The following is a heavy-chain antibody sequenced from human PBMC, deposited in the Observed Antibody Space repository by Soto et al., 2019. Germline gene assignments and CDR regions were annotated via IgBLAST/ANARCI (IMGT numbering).Heavy chain of an antibody. CDR2: ISPYSDDT. V-gene: IGHV1-18*03. Sequence: QVHLMQSGAEVKKPGASVKVSCKASGYTFTTYGISWVRQAPGLGLEWMGWISPYSDDTGYAQNLQGRVTMTTDTSARIAYMQWGSLPDDDMAGYCCAREGFYAGSGKYSYGYSPPRYYGMDAWGQGTTVTVSS. J-gene: IGHJ6*02. CDR3: AREGFYAGSGKYSYGYSPPRYYGMDA. CDR1: GYTFTTYG. D-gene: IGHD5-18*01.